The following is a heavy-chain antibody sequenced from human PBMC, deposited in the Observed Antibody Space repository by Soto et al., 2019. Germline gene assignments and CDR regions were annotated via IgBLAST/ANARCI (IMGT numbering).Heavy chain of an antibody. V-gene: IGHV3-48*03. CDR1: GFTFSSYE. CDR3: ARDYYDSSGYGYYYYYGMDV. J-gene: IGHJ6*02. D-gene: IGHD3-22*01. Sequence: HPGGSLRLSCAASGFTFSSYEMNWVRQAPGKGLEWVSYISSSGSTIYYADSVKGRFTISRDNAKNSLYLQMNSLRAEDTAVYYCARDYYDSSGYGYYYYYGMDVWGQGTTVTVSS. CDR2: ISSSGSTI.